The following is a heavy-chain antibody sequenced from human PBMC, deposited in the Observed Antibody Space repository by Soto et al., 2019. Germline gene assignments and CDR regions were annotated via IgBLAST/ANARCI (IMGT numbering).Heavy chain of an antibody. J-gene: IGHJ6*03. D-gene: IGHD1-1*01. CDR2: IYHTGDT. Sequence: QVQLQESGPGLVKPSGTLSLTCVVSGSSVSNSNWWTWVRQPPGKGLEWIGEIYHTGDTNSNPSLMSRVTISIDKSRNQFSLRLGSVTAADTAVYFCARNGIYYYYMDVWGRGTTVTVSS. CDR3: ARNGIYYYYMDV. V-gene: IGHV4-4*02. CDR1: GSSVSNSNW.